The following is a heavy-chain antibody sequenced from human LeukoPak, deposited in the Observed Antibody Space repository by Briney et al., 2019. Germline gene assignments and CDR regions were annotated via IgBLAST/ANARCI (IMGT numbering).Heavy chain of an antibody. CDR2: INHSGST. Sequence: PSETLSLTCAVYGGSFSGYYWSWIRQPPGKGLEWIGEINHSGSTNYSPSLKSRVTISVDTSKNQFSLRLSSVTAADTAVYYCARLYSSGWSYYYYMDVWGKGTTVTVSS. CDR1: GGSFSGYY. CDR3: ARLYSSGWSYYYYMDV. D-gene: IGHD6-19*01. V-gene: IGHV4-34*01. J-gene: IGHJ6*03.